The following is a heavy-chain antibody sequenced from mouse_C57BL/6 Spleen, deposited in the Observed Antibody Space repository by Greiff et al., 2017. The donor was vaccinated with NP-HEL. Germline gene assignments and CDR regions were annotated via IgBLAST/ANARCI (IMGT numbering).Heavy chain of an antibody. J-gene: IGHJ4*01. V-gene: IGHV1-39*01. CDR1: GYSFTDYN. D-gene: IGHD2-1*01. CDR3: ARRVTYGNYDYYYAMDY. CDR2: INPNYGTT. Sequence: EVQLQQSGPELVKPGASVKISCKASGYSFTDYNMNWVKQSNGKSLEWIGVINPNYGTTSYNQKFKGKATLTVDQSSSTAYMQLNSLTSEDSAVYYCARRVTYGNYDYYYAMDYWGQGTSVTVSS.